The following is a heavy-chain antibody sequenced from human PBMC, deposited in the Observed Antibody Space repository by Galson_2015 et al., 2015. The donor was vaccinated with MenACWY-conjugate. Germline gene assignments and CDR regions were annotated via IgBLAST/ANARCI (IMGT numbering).Heavy chain of an antibody. V-gene: IGHV1-18*01. J-gene: IGHJ3*02. Sequence: SVKVSCKASGYTFTSYGITWVRQAPGQGLEWMGWISAYNGNTKYAQKLQGRVTMTTDTSTSTAYMELRSLRSDDTAVYYCARWLPGTFDAFDMGGQGTIVTVSS. CDR1: GYTFTSYG. D-gene: IGHD5-12*01. CDR3: ARWLPGTFDAFDM. CDR2: ISAYNGNT.